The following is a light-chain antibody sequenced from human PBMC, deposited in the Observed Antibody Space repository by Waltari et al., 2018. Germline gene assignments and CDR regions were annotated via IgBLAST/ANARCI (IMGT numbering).Light chain of an antibody. CDR1: NIGSTS. J-gene: IGLJ2*01. CDR2: YDS. Sequence: SYVVTQSPSVSVAPGETARITCGGDNIGSTSVHWYQQRPGQAPVLVISYDSDRPSRIPERFSGSNSGNTATLTISWVEADDEADYYCLVWHSTTDHHGVFGGGTKLTVL. CDR3: LVWHSTTDHHGV. V-gene: IGLV3-21*04.